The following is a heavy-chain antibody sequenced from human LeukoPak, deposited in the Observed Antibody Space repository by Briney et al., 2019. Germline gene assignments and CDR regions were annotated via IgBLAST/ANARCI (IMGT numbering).Heavy chain of an antibody. V-gene: IGHV1-2*02. CDR2: INANSGGT. Sequence: ASVKVSCKASGYTFTGSYRHWLRHAPGQGLEWMGWINANSGGTDYAQKFQDRVTMTRDTSISTAYMELSRLRSDDTAVYYCARDGHGGNSFDYWGPGTLVTVSS. J-gene: IGHJ4*02. CDR1: GYTFTGSY. D-gene: IGHD4-23*01. CDR3: ARDGHGGNSFDY.